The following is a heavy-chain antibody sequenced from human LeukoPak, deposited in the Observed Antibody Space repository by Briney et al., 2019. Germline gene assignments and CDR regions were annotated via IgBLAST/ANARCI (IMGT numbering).Heavy chain of an antibody. D-gene: IGHD2-15*01. J-gene: IGHJ3*02. Sequence: GGSLRLSCAASGFTFSSYSMNWVRQAPGKGLEWVSSISSSSSYIYYADSVKGRFTISRDNAKNSLYLQMNSLRAEDTAVYYCARIRSEIIVVVAASDASDIWGQGTMVTVSS. V-gene: IGHV3-21*01. CDR2: ISSSSSYI. CDR1: GFTFSSYS. CDR3: ARIRSEIIVVVAASDASDI.